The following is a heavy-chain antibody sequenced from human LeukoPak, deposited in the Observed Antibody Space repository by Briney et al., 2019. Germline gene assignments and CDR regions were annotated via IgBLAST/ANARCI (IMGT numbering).Heavy chain of an antibody. CDR2: IYYSGST. D-gene: IGHD6-19*01. Sequence: PSETLSLTCTVSGGSISSYYWSWIRQPPGKGLEWIGYIYYSGSTNYNPSLKSRVTISVDTSKNQFSLKLSSVTAADTAFYYCARGEYSSGWYDYWGQGTLVTVSS. CDR3: ARGEYSSGWYDY. CDR1: GGSISSYY. V-gene: IGHV4-59*01. J-gene: IGHJ4*02.